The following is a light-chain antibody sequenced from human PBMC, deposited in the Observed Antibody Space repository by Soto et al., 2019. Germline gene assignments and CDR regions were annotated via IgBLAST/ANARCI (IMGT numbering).Light chain of an antibody. CDR3: QQYNTDSPLT. CDR2: DAS. CDR1: QSIISW. Sequence: IHMTQSPSSLSSSVEDRVTITCRASQSIISWLAWYHQKLGRAPRLLIYDASSLESGVPSRFSGSGYGTEFTLTISSRQPDDFATYYCQQYNTDSPLTFGGGTKVDIK. J-gene: IGKJ4*01. V-gene: IGKV1-5*01.